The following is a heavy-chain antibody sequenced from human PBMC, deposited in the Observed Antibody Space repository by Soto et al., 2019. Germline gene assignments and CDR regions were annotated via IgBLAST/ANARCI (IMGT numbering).Heavy chain of an antibody. CDR1: GGSFSGYY. D-gene: IGHD2-15*01. J-gene: IGHJ3*02. V-gene: IGHV4-34*01. CDR3: ARGGCSGGSCFYDAFDI. CDR2: INHSGST. Sequence: QVQLQQWGAGLLKPSETLSLTCAVYGGSFSGYYWSWIRQPPGKGLEWIGEINHSGSTNYNPSLKSRVTRPVDTSKNQISLKLSSVTAADTAVYYCARGGCSGGSCFYDAFDIWGQGTMVIVSS.